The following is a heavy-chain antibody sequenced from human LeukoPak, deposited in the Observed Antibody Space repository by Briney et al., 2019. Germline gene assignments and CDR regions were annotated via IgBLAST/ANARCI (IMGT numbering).Heavy chain of an antibody. V-gene: IGHV3-21*01. CDR1: GFTFSSYR. D-gene: IGHD6-6*01. CDR2: ISNSSSYI. J-gene: IGHJ5*02. CDR3: ARDEYSSSFNWFDP. Sequence: GGSLRLSCAASGFTFSSYRMNWVRQAPGTGVECVSSISNSSSYISYADSVKGRFTISRDNAKNSLYLQMNSLRAEDTAVYYCARDEYSSSFNWFDPWGQGTLVTVSS.